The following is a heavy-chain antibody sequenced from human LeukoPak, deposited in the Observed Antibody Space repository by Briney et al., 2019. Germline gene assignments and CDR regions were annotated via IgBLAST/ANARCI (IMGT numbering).Heavy chain of an antibody. CDR1: GFTFSKYV. V-gene: IGHV3-30*03. CDR3: ARDLFFSDAGYSSGWRAEYFHH. Sequence: PGGSLRLSCAASGFTFSKYVMHWVRQAPGKGLEWVATISYDGSNKYYADSVKGRFTISRDNSKNTLYLQMSSLKTEDTAVYYCARDLFFSDAGYSSGWRAEYFHHWGQGTLVTVSS. CDR2: ISYDGSNK. D-gene: IGHD6-19*01. J-gene: IGHJ1*01.